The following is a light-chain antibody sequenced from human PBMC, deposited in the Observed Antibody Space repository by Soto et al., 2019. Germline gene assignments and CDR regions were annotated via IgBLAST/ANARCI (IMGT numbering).Light chain of an antibody. CDR3: QQYNSYPLT. Sequence: DIQMTQSPSTLSASVGDRVTITCRASQSISSWLAWYKQKPGKAPKLLIYDASSLESGVPSRFSGSGSGTKFTLTISSLQPDDFATYYCQQYNSYPLTFGGGTKVDIK. J-gene: IGKJ4*01. CDR1: QSISSW. CDR2: DAS. V-gene: IGKV1-5*01.